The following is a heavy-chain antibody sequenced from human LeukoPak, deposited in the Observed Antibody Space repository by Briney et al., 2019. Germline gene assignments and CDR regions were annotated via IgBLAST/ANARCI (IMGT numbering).Heavy chain of an antibody. J-gene: IGHJ4*02. Sequence: GGSLRLSCAASGFTFSSYWMSWVRQAPGKGLEWVSSISSSSSYIYYADSVKGRSTISRDNAKNSLYLQMNSLRAEDTAVYYCAREGSIVGAAFDYWGQGTLVTVSS. V-gene: IGHV3-21*01. CDR2: ISSSSSYI. CDR3: AREGSIVGAAFDY. CDR1: GFTFSSYW. D-gene: IGHD1-26*01.